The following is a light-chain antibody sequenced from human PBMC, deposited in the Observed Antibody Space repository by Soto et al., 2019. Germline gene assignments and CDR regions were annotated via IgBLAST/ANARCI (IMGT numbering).Light chain of an antibody. Sequence: VVVTQSPLALAVTLGQPASISCRSSQSLVHSSGNTYLNWFLQRPGHSPRRLIYQVSNRDSGVPDRFSGSGSGIDFTLKISRVEADDVGVYYCMQGTYWPWTFGQVSNADI. CDR2: QVS. CDR1: QSLVHSSGNTY. J-gene: IGKJ1*01. V-gene: IGKV2-30*02. CDR3: MQGTYWPWT.